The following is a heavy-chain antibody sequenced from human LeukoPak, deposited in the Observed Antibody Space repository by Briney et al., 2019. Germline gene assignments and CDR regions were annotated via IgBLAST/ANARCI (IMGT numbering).Heavy chain of an antibody. J-gene: IGHJ4*02. CDR2: INHSGST. Sequence: SETLSLTCAVYGGSFSGYYWSWIRQPPGKGLEWIGEINHSGSTNYNPSLKSRVTISVDTSKNQFSLKLSSVTAADTAVYYCARRTPHYGSGSPYHYWGQGTLVTVSS. CDR1: GGSFSGYY. D-gene: IGHD3-10*01. V-gene: IGHV4-34*01. CDR3: ARRTPHYGSGSPYHY.